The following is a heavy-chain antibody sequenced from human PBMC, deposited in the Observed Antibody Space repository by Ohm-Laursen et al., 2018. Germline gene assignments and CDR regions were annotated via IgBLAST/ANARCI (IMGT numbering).Heavy chain of an antibody. D-gene: IGHD6-19*01. CDR2: INQSGST. CDR1: GGFISSYY. J-gene: IGHJ6*02. CDR3: ARGSGFFKLDV. Sequence: TLSLTCAVSGGFISSYYWTWIRQPPGKGLEWIGEINQSGSTKYNPSLKRRVTLSADSSNSQFSLRLTSVTAADTATYYCARGSGFFKLDVWGQGTTITVSS. V-gene: IGHV4-34*01.